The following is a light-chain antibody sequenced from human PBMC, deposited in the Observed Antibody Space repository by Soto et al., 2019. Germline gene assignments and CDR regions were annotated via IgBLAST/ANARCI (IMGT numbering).Light chain of an antibody. V-gene: IGKV1-17*01. CDR3: LQHDTYPFT. CDR2: NSF. CDR1: QGIRND. Sequence: DIQMTQSPSSLSASVGDRVTITCRASQGIRNDLLGWYQQKPGKAPNCLIYNSFSLPSGVTSRFSGSGSGTEFTLTISSLQPEDFETYYCLQHDTYPFTFGQGTKVEVK. J-gene: IGKJ1*01.